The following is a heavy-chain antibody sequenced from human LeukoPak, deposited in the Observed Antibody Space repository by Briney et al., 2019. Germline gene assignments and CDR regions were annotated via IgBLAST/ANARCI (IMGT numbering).Heavy chain of an antibody. CDR2: ISSSSSYI. CDR3: ASWDYYDSSGYYYVDY. Sequence: GGSLRLSCAASGFTFSSYSMNWVRQAPGKGLEWVSSISSSSSYIYYADSVKGRFTISRGNAKNSLYLQMNSLRAEDTAVYYCASWDYYDSSGYYYVDYWGQGTLVTVSS. V-gene: IGHV3-21*01. CDR1: GFTFSSYS. J-gene: IGHJ4*02. D-gene: IGHD3-22*01.